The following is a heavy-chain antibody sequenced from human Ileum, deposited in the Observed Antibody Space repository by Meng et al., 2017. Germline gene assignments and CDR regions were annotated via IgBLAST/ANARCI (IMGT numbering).Heavy chain of an antibody. D-gene: IGHD3-10*01. CDR3: AKSPRGIDFDD. CDR1: GFNFIDFY. Sequence: QVQLVESGGALVKPGGSLRLSCAASGFNFIDFYTGWVRQAPGKGLEFIAYISAIGNTYFADSFLGRVTVSRDSAQKVLYLQMTRMRAEDTAVHYCAKSPRGIDFDDWGQGILVTVSS. J-gene: IGHJ4*02. CDR2: ISAIGNT. V-gene: IGHV3-11*01.